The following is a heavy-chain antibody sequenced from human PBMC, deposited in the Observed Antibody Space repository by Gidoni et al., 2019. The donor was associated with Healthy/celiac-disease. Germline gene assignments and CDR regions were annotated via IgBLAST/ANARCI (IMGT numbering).Heavy chain of an antibody. V-gene: IGHV4-4*07. CDR2: IYTSGST. Sequence: QVHLPESGPGLVNPSETLSLTCTVSGGSISIYYWRWIRQPAGKGLEWIGRIYTSGSTNYNPSLKSRVTMSVDTSKNQFSMKLSSVTAADTAVYYCARTVVPAALGTDAFDIWGQGTMVTVSS. CDR1: GGSISIYY. CDR3: ARTVVPAALGTDAFDI. J-gene: IGHJ3*02. D-gene: IGHD2-2*01.